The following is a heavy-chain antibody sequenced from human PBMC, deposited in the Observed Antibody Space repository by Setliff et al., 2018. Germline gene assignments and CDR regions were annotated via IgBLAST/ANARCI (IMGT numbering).Heavy chain of an antibody. CDR3: ATATILLEPYYFDY. V-gene: IGHV3-21*01. Sequence: AGGSLRLSCAASGFTFSSYSMNWVRQAPGKGLEWVSSISSSSSYIYYADSVKGRFTISRDNAKNSLYLQMNSLRAEDTAVYYCATATILLEPYYFDYWGQGTLVTVSS. D-gene: IGHD3-10*01. CDR2: ISSSSSYI. J-gene: IGHJ4*02. CDR1: GFTFSSYS.